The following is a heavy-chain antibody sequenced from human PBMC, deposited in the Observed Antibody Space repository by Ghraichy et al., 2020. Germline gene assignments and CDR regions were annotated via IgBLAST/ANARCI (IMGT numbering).Heavy chain of an antibody. V-gene: IGHV3-48*02. CDR2: ISSSSSTI. CDR1: GFTFSSYS. Sequence: GESLNISCAASGFTFSSYSMNWVRQAPGKGLEWVSYISSSSSTIYYADSVKGRFTISRDNAKNSLYLQMNSLRDEETAVYYCAREGIDYGDYWYYFDYWGQGTLVTVSS. CDR3: AREGIDYGDYWYYFDY. D-gene: IGHD4-17*01. J-gene: IGHJ4*02.